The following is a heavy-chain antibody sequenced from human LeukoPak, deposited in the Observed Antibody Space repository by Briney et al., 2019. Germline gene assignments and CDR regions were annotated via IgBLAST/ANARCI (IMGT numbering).Heavy chain of an antibody. J-gene: IGHJ4*02. D-gene: IGHD3-3*01. CDR1: GYTFTGYY. CDR3: ARDWGQGRITIFGVAYFDY. V-gene: IGHV1-2*02. Sequence: GASVKVSCKASGYTFTGYYMHWVRQAPGQGLEWMGWINPNSGGTNYAQKFQGRVTMTRDTSISTAYMELSRLRSDDTAVYYCARDWGQGRITIFGVAYFDYWGQGTLVTVSS. CDR2: INPNSGGT.